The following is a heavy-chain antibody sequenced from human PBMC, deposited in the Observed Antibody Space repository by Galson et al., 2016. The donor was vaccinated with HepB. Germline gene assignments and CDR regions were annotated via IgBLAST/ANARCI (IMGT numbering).Heavy chain of an antibody. CDR1: GFTFSSYS. J-gene: IGHJ1*01. CDR3: ARPYNYETRGFHQYFLH. CDR2: ISSSSYTT. V-gene: IGHV3-48*02. Sequence: SLRLSCAASGFTFSSYSMSWVRQAPGKGLEWVSFISSSSYTTHYADSVKGRFIISRDNAKNSLYLQMDSLRDEDTAMYYCARPYNYETRGFHQYFLHWGQGTLVTASS. D-gene: IGHD3-22*01.